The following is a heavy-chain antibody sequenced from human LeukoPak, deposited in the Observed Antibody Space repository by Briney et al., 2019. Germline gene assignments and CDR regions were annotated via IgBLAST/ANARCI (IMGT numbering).Heavy chain of an antibody. D-gene: IGHD2-2*02. CDR3: ARGYCSSTSCYTTGYYYYGMDV. CDR1: GSSISSYY. V-gene: IGHV4-59*01. Sequence: SETLSLTCTVSGSSISSYYWSWIRQPPGKGLEWIGYIYYSGSTNYNPSLKSRVTISVDTSKNQFSLRLSSVTAADAAVYYCARGYCSSTSCYTTGYYYYGMDVWGQGTTVTVSS. CDR2: IYYSGST. J-gene: IGHJ6*02.